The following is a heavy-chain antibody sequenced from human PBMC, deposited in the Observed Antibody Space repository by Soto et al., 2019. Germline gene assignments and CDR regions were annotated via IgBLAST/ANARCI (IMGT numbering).Heavy chain of an antibody. Sequence: GGSLRLSCAASGFTFSSYAMGWVRQAPGKGLEWVSAISGSGGSTYYADSVKGRFTISRDNSKNTLYLQMNSLRAEDTAVYYCAKVSGLLWFGELLSWGQGTLVTVSS. D-gene: IGHD3-10*01. V-gene: IGHV3-23*01. CDR3: AKVSGLLWFGELLS. CDR1: GFTFSSYA. CDR2: ISGSGGST. J-gene: IGHJ5*02.